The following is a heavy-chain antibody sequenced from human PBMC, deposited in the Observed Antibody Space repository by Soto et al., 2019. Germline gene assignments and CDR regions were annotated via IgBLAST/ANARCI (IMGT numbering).Heavy chain of an antibody. CDR2: MNPNSGNT. Sequence: QVQLVQSGAEVKKHGASVKVSCKASGYTFTSYDINWVRQATGQGLEWMGWMNPNSGNTGYAQKFQCRVTMTRNTSKSTAYMKPSSLRSEDTAVYYCARERTGTSSMDVWCQGTTVTVSS. D-gene: IGHD1-1*01. CDR1: GYTFTSYD. V-gene: IGHV1-8*01. CDR3: ARERTGTSSMDV. J-gene: IGHJ6*02.